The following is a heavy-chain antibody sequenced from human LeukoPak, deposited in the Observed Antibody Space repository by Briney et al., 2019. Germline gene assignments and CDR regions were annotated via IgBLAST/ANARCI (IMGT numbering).Heavy chain of an antibody. Sequence: SETLSLTCTISGGSITSYHWSWIRQPPGKGLEWIGYIYYSGSANYNPSRKSRVTISVDTSKNQFSLNLRSVTAADTAVYYCARGSRDGYNHFDYWGQGTLVTVSS. CDR3: ARGSRDGYNHFDY. CDR2: IYYSGSA. CDR1: GGSITSYH. D-gene: IGHD5-24*01. V-gene: IGHV4-59*01. J-gene: IGHJ4*02.